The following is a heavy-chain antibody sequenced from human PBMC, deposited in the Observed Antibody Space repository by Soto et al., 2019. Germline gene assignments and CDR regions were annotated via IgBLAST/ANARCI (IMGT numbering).Heavy chain of an antibody. Sequence: ASVKVSCKASGYTFTSYYIHWVRQPLGQGLEWMGIINLSGDITSYAQKFQGRVSMTRDTSTSTVYMELSSLRSEDTAVYYCARDLGDPCGGNVSDGSWG. J-gene: IGHJ5*01. CDR2: INLSGDIT. CDR3: ARDLGDPCGGNVSDGS. CDR1: GYTFTSYY. D-gene: IGHD2-21*01. V-gene: IGHV1-46*03.